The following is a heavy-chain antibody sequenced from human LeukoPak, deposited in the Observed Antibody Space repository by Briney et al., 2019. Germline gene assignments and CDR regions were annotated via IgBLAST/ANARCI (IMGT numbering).Heavy chain of an antibody. CDR1: GFTFSSCG. V-gene: IGHV3-30*18. D-gene: IGHD4-17*01. Sequence: GRSLRLSCAASGFTFSSCGIHWVRQAPGKGLEWVAVISYDGSNKYYVDSVKGRFTISRDNSKNTLNLQMNSLRAEDTAVYYCAKMRTPTAHSGDAFDIWGQGTMVTVSS. CDR2: ISYDGSNK. CDR3: AKMRTPTAHSGDAFDI. J-gene: IGHJ3*02.